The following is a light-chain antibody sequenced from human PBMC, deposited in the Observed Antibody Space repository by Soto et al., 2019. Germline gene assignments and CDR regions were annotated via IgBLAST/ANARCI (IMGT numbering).Light chain of an antibody. V-gene: IGKV3-20*01. Sequence: EIVLTQSPGTLSLSPGERATLSCRASQSVSSSYLAWYQKTRGQAPRLLIYGASSRATGIPDRFSGSGSGTDFTLTSSRQEPEDYAVYYCHHYDSSPLTFGGGTKVEIK. CDR3: HHYDSSPLT. J-gene: IGKJ4*01. CDR2: GAS. CDR1: QSVSSSY.